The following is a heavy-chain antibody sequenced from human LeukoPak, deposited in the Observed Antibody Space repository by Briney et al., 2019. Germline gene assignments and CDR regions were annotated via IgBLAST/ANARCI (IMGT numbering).Heavy chain of an antibody. J-gene: IGHJ5*02. D-gene: IGHD7-27*01. CDR1: GYTFTGFY. CDR2: INPNSGGT. V-gene: IGHV1-2*02. Sequence: ASVKVSCKASGYTFTGFYMHWVRQAPGQGLEWMGWINPNSGGTNYAQKFQGRVTMTRDTSISTAYMELSRLRSDDTAVYYCARDALRNRHWGAWFDPWGQGTLVTVSS. CDR3: ARDALRNRHWGAWFDP.